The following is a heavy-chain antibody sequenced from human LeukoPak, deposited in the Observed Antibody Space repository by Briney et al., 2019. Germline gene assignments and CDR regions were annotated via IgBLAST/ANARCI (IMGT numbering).Heavy chain of an antibody. V-gene: IGHV4-34*01. J-gene: IGHJ4*02. CDR1: GGSFSGYY. D-gene: IGHD3-10*01. CDR3: ARGPYYYGSGSYDY. CDR2: INHSGST. Sequence: PSETLSLTCAVYGGSFSGYYWSWIRQPPGKGLEWIGEINHSGSTNYNPSLKSRVTISVDTSKNQFSLKLSSVTAADTAVYCCARGPYYYGSGSYDYWGQGTLVTVSS.